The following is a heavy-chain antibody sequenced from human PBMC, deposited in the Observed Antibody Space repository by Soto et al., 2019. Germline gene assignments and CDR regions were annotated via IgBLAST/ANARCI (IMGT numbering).Heavy chain of an antibody. D-gene: IGHD4-17*01. CDR2: INADNGDT. CDR1: DYTFTTYH. V-gene: IGHV1-18*01. CDR3: ASSIGIWYGD. Sequence: QVQLVQSEGEVKRPGASVKVSCKAFDYTFTTYHINWVRQAPGQGLEWMGSINADNGDTNYAQTVQGRVAMITDKLTTTAYMELRSLRSDDTAVYYCASSIGIWYGDWGQGTPVSV. J-gene: IGHJ4*02.